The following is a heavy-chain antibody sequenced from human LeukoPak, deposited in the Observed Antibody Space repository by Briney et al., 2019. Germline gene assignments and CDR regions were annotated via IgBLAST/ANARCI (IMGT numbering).Heavy chain of an antibody. CDR2: ISSSGSTI. Sequence: PGGSLRLSCAASEFIFSGYEMNWVRQAPGKGLERVSYISSSGSTIYYADSVKGRFTISRDNAKNSLYLQMNSLRAEDTAVYYCARDGRYCSGGSCYPQPTDYWGQGTLVTVSS. CDR3: ARDGRYCSGGSCYPQPTDY. J-gene: IGHJ4*02. V-gene: IGHV3-48*03. CDR1: EFIFSGYE. D-gene: IGHD2-15*01.